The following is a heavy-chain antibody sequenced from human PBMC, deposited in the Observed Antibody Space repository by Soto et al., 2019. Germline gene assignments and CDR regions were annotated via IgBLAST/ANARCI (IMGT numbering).Heavy chain of an antibody. CDR2: IYYSGST. D-gene: IGHD6-19*01. Sequence: SETLSLTCTVSGGSINTYYWSWIRQPPGKAPEWIGYIYYSGSTNYNPSLMSRVTISVDTSKSHFSLKLSSVTAADTAVYYCARGRHWLDYWGQGTLVTVSS. CDR1: GGSINTYY. V-gene: IGHV4-59*01. J-gene: IGHJ4*02. CDR3: ARGRHWLDY.